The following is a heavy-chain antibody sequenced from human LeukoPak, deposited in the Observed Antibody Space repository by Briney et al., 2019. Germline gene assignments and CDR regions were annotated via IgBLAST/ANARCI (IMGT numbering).Heavy chain of an antibody. CDR2: INHSGYT. CDR3: SRQVVGNDY. J-gene: IGHJ4*02. CDR1: GESSFSSYY. Sequence: PSETLSLTCAVYGESSFSSYYWSWIRQTPGGALERIGEINHSGYTNYNPSLKSRVTLSIDTSKNQFSLRLNSVTAADTAVYYCSRQVVGNDYWGKGTLVTVSS. D-gene: IGHD3-22*01. V-gene: IGHV4-34*01.